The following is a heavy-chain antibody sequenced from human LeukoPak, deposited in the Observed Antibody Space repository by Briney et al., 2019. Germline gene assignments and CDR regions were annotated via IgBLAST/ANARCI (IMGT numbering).Heavy chain of an antibody. V-gene: IGHV4-59*01. D-gene: IGHD4-17*01. CDR2: IYYSGST. CDR1: GGSISSYY. CDR3: ASLHGDYHY. J-gene: IGHJ4*02. Sequence: PSETLSLTCTVSGGSISSYYWSWIRQPPGKGLEWIGYIYYSGSTNYNPSLKSRVTISVDTSKNQFSLKLSSVTAADTAVYYCASLHGDYHYWGQGTLVTVSS.